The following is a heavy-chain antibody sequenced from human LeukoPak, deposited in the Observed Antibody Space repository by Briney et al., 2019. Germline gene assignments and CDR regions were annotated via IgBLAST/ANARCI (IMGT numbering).Heavy chain of an antibody. CDR1: GLTFSAYA. CDR3: ARDPNGDYIGAFDM. D-gene: IGHD4-17*01. CDR2: IRGGGGSA. J-gene: IGHJ3*02. V-gene: IGHV3-23*01. Sequence: PGGSLRLSCTASGLTFSAYAMMWVRQAPGKGPEWVSAIRGGGGSAFYADSVKGRFTISRDNSKYTLFLQMNSLRAKDTAVYYCARDPNGDYIGAFDMWGPGTMVTVSS.